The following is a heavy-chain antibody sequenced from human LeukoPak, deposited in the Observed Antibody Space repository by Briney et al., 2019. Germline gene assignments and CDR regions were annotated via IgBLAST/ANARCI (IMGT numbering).Heavy chain of an antibody. CDR2: INPNSGGT. Sequence: GASVKVSCKASGYTFTGYYMHWVRQAPGQGLEWMGWINPNSGGTNLAPKFQARITMTRDTSITTAYMELTRLRSDDTAVYYYARDGTFDILTNYYGAYHMDVWGKGTTVTISS. D-gene: IGHD3-9*01. CDR3: ARDGTFDILTNYYGAYHMDV. CDR1: GYTFTGYY. J-gene: IGHJ6*03. V-gene: IGHV1-2*02.